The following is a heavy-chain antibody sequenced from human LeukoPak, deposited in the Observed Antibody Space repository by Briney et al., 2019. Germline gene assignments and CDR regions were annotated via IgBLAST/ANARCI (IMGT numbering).Heavy chain of an antibody. CDR3: ARVGELRYFDWLSY. Sequence: GGSLRLSCAASGFTFSSYWMHWVRQAPGKGLVWVSRINSDGSSTSYAGSVKGRFTISRDNAKNTLYLQMNSLRAEDTAVYYCARVGELRYFDWLSYWGQGTLVTVSS. J-gene: IGHJ4*02. CDR2: INSDGSST. D-gene: IGHD3-9*01. CDR1: GFTFSSYW. V-gene: IGHV3-74*01.